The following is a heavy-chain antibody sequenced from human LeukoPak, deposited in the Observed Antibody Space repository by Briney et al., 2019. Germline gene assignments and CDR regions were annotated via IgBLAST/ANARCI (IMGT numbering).Heavy chain of an antibody. CDR3: ARDTDYSNYPYSDYYYGMDV. Sequence: GGSLRLSCAASGFTFSSYSMNWVRQAPGKGLEWVSYISSSSSTIYYADSVKGRFTISRDNAKNSLYLQMNSLRAEDTAVYYCARDTDYSNYPYSDYYYGMDVWGQGTTVTVSS. CDR2: ISSSSSTI. J-gene: IGHJ6*02. CDR1: GFTFSSYS. V-gene: IGHV3-48*01. D-gene: IGHD4-11*01.